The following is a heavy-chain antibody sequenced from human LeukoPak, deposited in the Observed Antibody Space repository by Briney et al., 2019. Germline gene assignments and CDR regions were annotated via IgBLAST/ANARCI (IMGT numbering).Heavy chain of an antibody. CDR2: VNSNGVST. CDR3: VKDRDRSLARVNFDY. CDR1: GFTFSSYA. J-gene: IGHJ4*02. V-gene: IGHV3-64D*06. Sequence: GGSLRLSCSASGFTFSSYALHWVRQAPGKGLEYVSGVNSNGVSTNYADSVKGRITISRDNSNNTLHLQMSSLRGEDTAVYYCVKDRDRSLARVNFDYWGQGTLVTVSS. D-gene: IGHD5-24*01.